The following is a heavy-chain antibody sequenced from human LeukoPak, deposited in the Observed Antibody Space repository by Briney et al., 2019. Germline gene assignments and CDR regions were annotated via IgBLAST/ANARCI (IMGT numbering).Heavy chain of an antibody. Sequence: ASVKVSCKASGYTFTSYGISWVRLAPGQGLEWMGWISAYNGNTNYAQKLQGRVTMTTDTSTSTAYMELSSLRSEDTAVYYCARERGLPDVDNNAFDIWGQGTMVTVSS. V-gene: IGHV1-18*01. D-gene: IGHD5-12*01. J-gene: IGHJ3*02. CDR1: GYTFTSYG. CDR2: ISAYNGNT. CDR3: ARERGLPDVDNNAFDI.